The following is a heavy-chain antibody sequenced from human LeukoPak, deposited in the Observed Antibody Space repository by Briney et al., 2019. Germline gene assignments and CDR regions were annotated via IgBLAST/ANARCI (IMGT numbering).Heavy chain of an antibody. CDR1: GFIFSSYS. V-gene: IGHV3-21*01. CDR3: ARVGYCSGGSCYYFDY. D-gene: IGHD2-15*01. J-gene: IGHJ4*02. Sequence: KTGGSLRLSCAASGFIFSSYSMNWVRQAPGKGLEWVSSISSSSSYIYYADSVKGRFTISRDNAKNSLYLQMNSLRAEDTAVYYCARVGYCSGGSCYYFDYWGQGTLVTVSS. CDR2: ISSSSSYI.